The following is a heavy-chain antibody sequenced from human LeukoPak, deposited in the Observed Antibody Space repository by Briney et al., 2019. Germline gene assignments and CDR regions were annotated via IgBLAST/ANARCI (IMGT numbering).Heavy chain of an antibody. Sequence: PGRSLRLSCAASGFTFSSYAMHWVRQAPGKGLEWVAVISYDGSNKYYADSVKGRFTISRDNSKNTLYLQMNSLRAEDTAVYYCARDQDPVTRPRVGYYYYGMDVWGQGTTVTVSS. J-gene: IGHJ6*02. CDR3: ARDQDPVTRPRVGYYYYGMDV. D-gene: IGHD4-17*01. CDR1: GFTFSSYA. CDR2: ISYDGSNK. V-gene: IGHV3-30-3*01.